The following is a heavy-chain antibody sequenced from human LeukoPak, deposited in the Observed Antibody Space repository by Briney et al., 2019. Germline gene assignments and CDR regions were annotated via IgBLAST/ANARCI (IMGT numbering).Heavy chain of an antibody. Sequence: GGSLRLSCAASGFSLSRHSMNWVRQAPGKGPEWLSYISGSGSIMFYADSVKGRFTVSRDNAENSLYLQMNSLRAEDTAVYYCARSPDGFDYWGQGTLVTVSS. CDR3: ARSPDGFDY. D-gene: IGHD2-8*01. J-gene: IGHJ4*02. CDR2: ISGSGSIM. V-gene: IGHV3-48*01. CDR1: GFSLSRHS.